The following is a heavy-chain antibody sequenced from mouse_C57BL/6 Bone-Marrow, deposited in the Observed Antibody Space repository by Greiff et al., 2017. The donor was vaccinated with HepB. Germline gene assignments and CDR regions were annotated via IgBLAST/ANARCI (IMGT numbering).Heavy chain of an antibody. CDR1: GFSFNTYA. Sequence: EVKLMESGGGLVQPKVSLKLSCAASGFSFNTYAMNWVRQAPGKGLEWVARIRSKSNNYATYYADSVKDRFTISRDDSESMLYLQMNNLKTEDTAMYYCVSSITTVVARAMDYWGQGTSVTVSS. V-gene: IGHV10-1*01. J-gene: IGHJ4*01. D-gene: IGHD1-1*01. CDR3: VSSITTVVARAMDY. CDR2: IRSKSNNYAT.